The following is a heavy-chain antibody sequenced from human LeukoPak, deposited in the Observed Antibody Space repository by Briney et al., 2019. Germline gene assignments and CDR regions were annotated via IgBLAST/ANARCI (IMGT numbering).Heavy chain of an antibody. CDR3: ARIQVDTAMTHDAFDI. CDR2: ISYDGFNK. Sequence: PGGSLRLSCAASGFTFSSYAMNWVRQAPGKGLEWVAVISYDGFNKYYADSVKGRFTISRDNSKNTLYLQMNSLRAEDTAVYYCARIQVDTAMTHDAFDIWGQGTMVTVSS. CDR1: GFTFSSYA. J-gene: IGHJ3*02. V-gene: IGHV3-30*04. D-gene: IGHD5-18*01.